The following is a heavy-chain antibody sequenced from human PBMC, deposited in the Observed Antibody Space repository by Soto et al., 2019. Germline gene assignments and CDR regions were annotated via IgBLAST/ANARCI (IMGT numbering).Heavy chain of an antibody. J-gene: IGHJ6*02. Sequence: SETLSLTCAVSGGSISSGGYSWSWIRQPPGKGLEWIGYIYHSGSTYYNPSLKSRVTISVDRSKNQFSLKLSSVTAADTAVYYYASLLRVPAVWGQGTTVTVSS. CDR2: IYHSGST. V-gene: IGHV4-30-2*01. D-gene: IGHD4-17*01. CDR3: ASLLRVPAV. CDR1: GGSISSGGYS.